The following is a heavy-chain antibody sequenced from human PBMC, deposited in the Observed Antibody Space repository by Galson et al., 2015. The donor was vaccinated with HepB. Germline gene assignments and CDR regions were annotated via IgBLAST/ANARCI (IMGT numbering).Heavy chain of an antibody. CDR1: GYTFSNYY. V-gene: IGHV1-46*03. CDR3: ARDPYNYYTSGHLTSGTFDY. CDR2: INAGGGST. D-gene: IGHD2-8*01. Sequence: SVKVSCKASGYTFSNYYIHWVRQAPGQGLEWMGIINAGGGSTKYAEKVQGRVTMTRDPSTSTVYMELSRLRSEDTAVYYCARDPYNYYTSGHLTSGTFDYWGQGTLVTVSS. J-gene: IGHJ4*02.